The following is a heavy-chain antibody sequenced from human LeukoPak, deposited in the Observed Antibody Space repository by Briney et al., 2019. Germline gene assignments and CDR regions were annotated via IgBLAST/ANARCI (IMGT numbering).Heavy chain of an antibody. CDR2: IYSGGST. V-gene: IGHV3-53*01. D-gene: IGHD2-2*03. J-gene: IGHJ6*03. CDR3: ARDDGSPDYYYMDV. Sequence: GGSLRLSCAASGFTVSSNYMSWVRQAPGKGLEWVSVIYSGGSTYYADSVKGRFTISRDNSKNTLYLQMNSLRAEDTAVYYCARDDGSPDYYYMDVWGKGTTVTVSS. CDR1: GFTVSSNY.